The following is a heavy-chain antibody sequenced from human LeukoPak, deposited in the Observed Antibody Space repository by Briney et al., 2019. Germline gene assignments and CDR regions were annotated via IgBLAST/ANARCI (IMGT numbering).Heavy chain of an antibody. CDR1: GGSLSSYY. V-gene: IGHV4-59*01. CDR3: ARARGARITMIVVADYFDY. Sequence: SETLSLTCTVSGGSLSSYYWSWIRQPPGKGLEWIGYIYYSGRTNYNPSLRSRVTLSVDTSKNQVSLKLSSVTAADTAVYDCARARGARITMIVVADYFDYWGQGTLVTVSS. D-gene: IGHD3-22*01. CDR2: IYYSGRT. J-gene: IGHJ4*02.